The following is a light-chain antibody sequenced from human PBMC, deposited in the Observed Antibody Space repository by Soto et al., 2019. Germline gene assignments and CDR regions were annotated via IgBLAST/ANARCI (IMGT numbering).Light chain of an antibody. CDR2: DTT. CDR1: TGAVTSGHY. Sequence: QAVVTQEPSPTVSPGGTVTLTCGSSTGAVTSGHYPYWFQQKPGQAPRTLISDTTNKHSWTPARFSGSLLGGKAALTLAGAQTDDEADYYCLLSYSGTYWVFGGGTKLTVL. CDR3: LLSYSGTYWV. J-gene: IGLJ3*02. V-gene: IGLV7-46*01.